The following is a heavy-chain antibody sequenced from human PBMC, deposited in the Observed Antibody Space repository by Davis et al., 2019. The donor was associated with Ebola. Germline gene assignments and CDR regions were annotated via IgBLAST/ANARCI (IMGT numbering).Heavy chain of an antibody. CDR3: ARVRYSGAYSFMDV. CDR2: LSSISRNT. CDR1: GFAFNSHW. V-gene: IGHV3-48*04. D-gene: IGHD5-12*01. Sequence: GESLKISCAASGFAFNSHWMNWVRRAPGKGLEWVSYLSSISRNTDYADSVKGRFSISRDNAKNSLFLQMNSLRAEDTAVYYCARVRYSGAYSFMDVWGKGTTVTVSS. J-gene: IGHJ6*03.